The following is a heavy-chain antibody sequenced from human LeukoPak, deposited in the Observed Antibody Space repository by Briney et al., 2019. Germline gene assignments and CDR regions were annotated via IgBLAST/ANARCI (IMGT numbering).Heavy chain of an antibody. CDR2: FNHSGST. CDR3: AREPTLLWFGVTYNWFDP. J-gene: IGHJ5*02. V-gene: IGHV4-34*01. CDR1: GGSFSGYY. Sequence: PSETLSLTCAVYGGSFSGYYWSWIRQPPGKGLDWIGEFNHSGSTNYNPSLKSRVTISVDTSKNQFSLKLSSVTAADTAVYYCAREPTLLWFGVTYNWFDPWGQGTLVTVSS. D-gene: IGHD3-10*01.